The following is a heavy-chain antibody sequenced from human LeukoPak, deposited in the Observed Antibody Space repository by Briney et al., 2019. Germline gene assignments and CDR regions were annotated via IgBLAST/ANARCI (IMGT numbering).Heavy chain of an antibody. V-gene: IGHV3-21*01. CDR1: GFSFSSYS. CDR2: ITSSRSYI. Sequence: GESLRLSCAASGFSFSSYSMNWVRQAPGKGLEWVSPITSSRSYIYYGDSVMGRFTISRDNAKNSLYLQMNSLRVDDTAVYYCARDGRGSGYDFGPLDYWGKGTLVIVSS. J-gene: IGHJ4*02. CDR3: ARDGRGSGYDFGPLDY. D-gene: IGHD5-12*01.